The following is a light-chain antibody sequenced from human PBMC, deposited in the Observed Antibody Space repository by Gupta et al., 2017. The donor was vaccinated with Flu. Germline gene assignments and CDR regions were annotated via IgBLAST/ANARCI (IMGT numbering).Light chain of an antibody. Sequence: DIQMTQPPSTLSASVGDRVTITCRASQSSSSWVAWYQQQAGTATQLLNDKACSLDSRLPSRSSSGASRDVTPIISSMLQADDAATYCHQQDNSHLYTFGQGTKLEIK. V-gene: IGKV1-5*03. CDR1: QSSSSW. CDR2: KAC. J-gene: IGKJ2*01. CDR3: QQDNSHLYT.